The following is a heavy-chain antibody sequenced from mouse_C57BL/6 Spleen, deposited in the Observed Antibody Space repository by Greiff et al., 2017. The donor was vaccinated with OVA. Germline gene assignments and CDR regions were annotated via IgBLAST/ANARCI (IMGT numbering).Heavy chain of an antibody. D-gene: IGHD2-1*01. J-gene: IGHJ3*01. CDR1: GFTFSDYG. CDR2: ISSGSSTI. V-gene: IGHV5-17*01. CDR3: ARGGVYYGNPDWFAY. Sequence: EVMLVESGGGLVKPGGSLKLSCAASGFTFSDYGMHWVRQAPEKGLEWVAYISSGSSTIYYADTVKGRFTISRDNAKNTLFLQMTSLRSEDTAMYYCARGGVYYGNPDWFAYWGQGTLVTVSA.